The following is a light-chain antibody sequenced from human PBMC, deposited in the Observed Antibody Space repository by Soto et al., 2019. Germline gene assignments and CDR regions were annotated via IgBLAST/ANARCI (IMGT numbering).Light chain of an antibody. Sequence: IQMTQSPSTLSASVGDKITITCRANQSVSTWLAWYQQPPGKAPSLLIYRASTLESGVPSRFSGSGSGTEFTLTISGLQPDDFATYYCQQYKSYSFGGGTKVDIK. CDR2: RAS. V-gene: IGKV1-5*03. CDR1: QSVSTW. J-gene: IGKJ4*01. CDR3: QQYKSYS.